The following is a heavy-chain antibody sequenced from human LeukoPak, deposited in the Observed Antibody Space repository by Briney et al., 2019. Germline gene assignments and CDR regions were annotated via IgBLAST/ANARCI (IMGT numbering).Heavy chain of an antibody. Sequence: PSETLSLTCTVSGGSISSYYWSWIRQPAGKGLEWIGRIYTSGSTNYNPSLKSRVTMSVDTSKNQFSLKLSSVTAADTAVYYCARDVRIFGVVNYYYMDVWGKGTTVTVSS. CDR2: IYTSGST. J-gene: IGHJ6*03. CDR1: GGSISSYY. D-gene: IGHD3-3*01. CDR3: ARDVRIFGVVNYYYMDV. V-gene: IGHV4-4*07.